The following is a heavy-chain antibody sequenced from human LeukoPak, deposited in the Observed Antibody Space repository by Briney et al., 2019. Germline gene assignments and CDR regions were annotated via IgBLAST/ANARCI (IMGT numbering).Heavy chain of an antibody. CDR2: INPNSGDT. J-gene: IGHJ4*02. V-gene: IGHV1-2*02. Sequence: ASVKVSCKASGYTFTGYYMHWVRQAPGQGLEWMGWINPNSGDTNYAQKFQGRVTMTRDTSISAAYMELSRLRSDDTAVYYCARDKSGNSGWYSYFDYWGQGTLVTVSS. D-gene: IGHD6-19*01. CDR3: ARDKSGNSGWYSYFDY. CDR1: GYTFTGYY.